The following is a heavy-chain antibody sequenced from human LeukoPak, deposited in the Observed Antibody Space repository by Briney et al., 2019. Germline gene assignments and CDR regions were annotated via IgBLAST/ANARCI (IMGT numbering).Heavy chain of an antibody. Sequence: PSETLSLTCTVSGVSISSSSYYWGWIRQPPGKGLEWIGSIYYSGGTYYNPSLKSRVTISVDTSKNQFSLKLSSVTAADTAVYYCARRSEFDYWGQGTLVTVSS. CDR2: IYYSGGT. V-gene: IGHV4-39*01. CDR1: GVSISSSSYY. CDR3: ARRSEFDY. D-gene: IGHD1-14*01. J-gene: IGHJ4*02.